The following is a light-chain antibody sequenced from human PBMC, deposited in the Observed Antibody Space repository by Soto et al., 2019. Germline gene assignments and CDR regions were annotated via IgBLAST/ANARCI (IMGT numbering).Light chain of an antibody. V-gene: IGLV2-14*03. CDR3: SSHTPNITL. CDR1: SGDVDSHY. J-gene: IGLJ2*01. CDR2: EGN. Sequence: QSVLAQPASVSGSPGQSITISCTGTSGDVDSHYVAWYQQHPNKAPKVLIYEGNNRPSGVSDRFSGSKSGNTASLTISGLQAEDEADYYCSSHTPNITLFGGGTKVTVL.